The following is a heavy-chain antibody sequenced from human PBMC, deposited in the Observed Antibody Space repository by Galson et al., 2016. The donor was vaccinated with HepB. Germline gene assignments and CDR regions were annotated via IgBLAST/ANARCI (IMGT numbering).Heavy chain of an antibody. D-gene: IGHD4-11*01. CDR2: IYGSGNT. CDR3: ARGGTTKNGFDF. CDR1: GGSVSSGGYY. Sequence: TLSLTCTVSGGSVSSGGYYWSWIRQHPGKGLEWIGYIYGSGNTYYNPSLNSRFTISQDTSKNQFALNVSSVTAADTAVYYCARGGTTKNGFDFWGQGTKATVSS. J-gene: IGHJ3*01. V-gene: IGHV4-31*03.